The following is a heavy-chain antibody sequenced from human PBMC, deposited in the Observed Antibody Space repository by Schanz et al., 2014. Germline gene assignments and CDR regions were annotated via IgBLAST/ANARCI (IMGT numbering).Heavy chain of an antibody. D-gene: IGHD2-15*01. V-gene: IGHV4-34*09. Sequence: QVQLQESGPGLVKPSQTLSLTCAVYGGSLSGYFWSWIRQPPGKGLEWIGEINHSANTTYNPSLKSRVTISVDSSKNQFSLMLSSVTAADTAVYYCARLVGPSFYYGMDVWGQGTTVTVSS. CDR2: INHSANT. CDR1: GGSLSGYF. CDR3: ARLVGPSFYYGMDV. J-gene: IGHJ6*02.